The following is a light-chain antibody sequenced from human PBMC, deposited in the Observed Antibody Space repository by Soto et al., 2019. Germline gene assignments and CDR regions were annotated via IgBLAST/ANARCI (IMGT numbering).Light chain of an antibody. CDR1: SGSIASNY. CDR2: EDD. V-gene: IGLV6-57*01. J-gene: IGLJ3*02. CDR3: QSFDSSEWV. Sequence: NFMLTQPHSVSASPGKTVTISCTRSSGSIASNYVQWYQQRPGSSPTTVIYEDDKRPSGVPDRFSGSIDSSSNSASLTISEMKTEDEADYYCQSFDSSEWVFGGGTKLTVL.